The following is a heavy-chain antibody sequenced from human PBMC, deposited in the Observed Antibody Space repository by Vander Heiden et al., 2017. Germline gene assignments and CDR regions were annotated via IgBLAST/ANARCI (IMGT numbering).Heavy chain of an antibody. V-gene: IGHV3-23*01. D-gene: IGHD1-26*01. CDR3: ANVGGATDWDGDY. Sequence: EVQLLESGGGLVQPGGSLRLSCAASGFTFSSYAMSWVRQAPGKGLELVSAISGSGGSTYDADAVKGRFTISRDNSKNTLYLQMKRMRAEDTAVYYCANVGGATDWDGDYWGQGTMVTVSS. CDR1: GFTFSSYA. J-gene: IGHJ4*02. CDR2: ISGSGGST.